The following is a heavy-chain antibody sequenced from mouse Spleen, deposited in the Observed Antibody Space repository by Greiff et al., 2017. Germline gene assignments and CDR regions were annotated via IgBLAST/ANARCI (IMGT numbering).Heavy chain of an antibody. CDR3: TKKLDFAWFAY. CDR2: IDPETGGT. J-gene: IGHJ3*01. D-gene: IGHD4-1*01. Sequence: QVQLQQSGAELVRPGASVTLSCKASGYTFTDYEMHWVKQTPVHGLEWIGAIDPETGGTAYNQKFKGKAILTADKSSSTAYMELRSLTSEDSAVYYCTKKLDFAWFAYWGQGTLVTVSA. V-gene: IGHV1-15*01. CDR1: GYTFTDYE.